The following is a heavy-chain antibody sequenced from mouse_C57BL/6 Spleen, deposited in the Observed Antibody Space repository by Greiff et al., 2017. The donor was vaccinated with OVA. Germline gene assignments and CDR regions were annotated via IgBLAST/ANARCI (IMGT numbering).Heavy chain of an antibody. CDR3: ARWENYGLYYAMDY. V-gene: IGHV1-82*01. J-gene: IGHJ4*01. D-gene: IGHD1-2*01. Sequence: VKLVESGPELVKPGASVKISCKASGYAFSSSWMNWVKQRPGKGLEWIGRIYPGDGDTNYNGKFKGKATLTADKSSSTAYMQLSSLTSEDSAVYFCARWENYGLYYAMDYWGQGTSVTVSS. CDR1: GYAFSSSW. CDR2: IYPGDGDT.